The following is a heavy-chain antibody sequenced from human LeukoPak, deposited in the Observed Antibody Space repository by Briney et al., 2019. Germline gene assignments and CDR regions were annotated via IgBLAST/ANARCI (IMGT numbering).Heavy chain of an antibody. J-gene: IGHJ4*02. Sequence: GGSLRLSCAASGFTVSSNYMNWVRQAPEKGLEWVGRIKSKTDGGTTDYAASVKGRFTISRDDSKNTLYLQMNSLKTEDTAVYYCTVVNYGSGSYPLGYWGQGTLVTVSS. CDR3: TVVNYGSGSYPLGY. D-gene: IGHD3-10*01. V-gene: IGHV3-15*01. CDR2: IKSKTDGGTT. CDR1: GFTVSSNY.